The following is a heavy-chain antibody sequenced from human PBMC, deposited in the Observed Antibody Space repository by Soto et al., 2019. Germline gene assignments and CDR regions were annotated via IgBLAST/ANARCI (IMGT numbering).Heavy chain of an antibody. CDR1: DFTFSNYA. Sequence: GGSLRLSCAASDFTFSNYAMNWVRRAPGKGLEWVSAISASAATTYYADSVKGRFAVSRDNSKSTLYLQMTSLGPEDTAVYYCAKGGAYSTSSSDYWAHGTLVNVSS. V-gene: IGHV3-23*01. J-gene: IGHJ4*01. CDR2: ISASAATT. CDR3: AKGGAYSTSSSDY. D-gene: IGHD6-6*01.